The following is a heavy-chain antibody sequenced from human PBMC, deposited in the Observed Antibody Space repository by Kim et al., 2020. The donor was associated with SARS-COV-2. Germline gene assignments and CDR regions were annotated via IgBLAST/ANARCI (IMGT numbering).Heavy chain of an antibody. J-gene: IGHJ4*02. Sequence: STSLKTRLTISKDTSKNQVVLTMTNMDPVDTATYYCARCLVRGVIITFDYWGQGSLVTVSS. V-gene: IGHV2-70*01. D-gene: IGHD3-10*01. CDR3: ARCLVRGVIITFDY.